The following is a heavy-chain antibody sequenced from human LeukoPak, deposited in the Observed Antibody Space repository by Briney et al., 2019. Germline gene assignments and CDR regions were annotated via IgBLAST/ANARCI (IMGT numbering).Heavy chain of an antibody. CDR1: GFTFSNYW. V-gene: IGHV3-7*01. D-gene: IGHD6-19*01. CDR2: IKQDGSEE. J-gene: IGHJ4*02. Sequence: PGGSLRLSCAASGFTFSNYWMRWVRQAPGKGLEWVANIKQDGSEEYYVDSVKGRFTISRDNAKNSLLLQMNSLRAEDTAVYYCARDMYSNGRGPFDYWGQGTLVTVSS. CDR3: ARDMYSNGRGPFDY.